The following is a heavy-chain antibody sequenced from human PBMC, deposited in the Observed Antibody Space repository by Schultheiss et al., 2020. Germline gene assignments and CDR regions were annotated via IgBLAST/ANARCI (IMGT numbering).Heavy chain of an antibody. D-gene: IGHD4-17*01. V-gene: IGHV3-7*03. Sequence: GESLKISCAASGFTFSSYDMHWVRQAPGKGLEWVANIKQDGSEKYYVDSVKGRFTISRDNAKNSLYLQMNSLKTEDTAVYYCTRGRSGATVTTHWYGMDVWGKGTTVTVSS. CDR2: IKQDGSEK. J-gene: IGHJ6*04. CDR3: TRGRSGATVTTHWYGMDV. CDR1: GFTFSSYD.